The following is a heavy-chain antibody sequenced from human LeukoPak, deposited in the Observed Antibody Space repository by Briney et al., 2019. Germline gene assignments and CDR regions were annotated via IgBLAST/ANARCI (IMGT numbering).Heavy chain of an antibody. CDR1: GGSFSGYY. D-gene: IGHD5-12*01. J-gene: IGHJ4*02. Sequence: PSETLSLTCAVYGGSFSGYYWSWIRQPPGKGLEWIGEINHSGSTSYNPSLKSRVTISVDTSKNQFSLKLSSVTAADTAVYYCARYGRDGYRTIDYWGQGTLVTVSS. CDR2: INHSGST. CDR3: ARYGRDGYRTIDY. V-gene: IGHV4-34*01.